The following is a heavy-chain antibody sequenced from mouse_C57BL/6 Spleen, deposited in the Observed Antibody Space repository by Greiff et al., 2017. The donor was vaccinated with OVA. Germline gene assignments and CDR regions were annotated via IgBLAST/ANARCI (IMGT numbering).Heavy chain of an antibody. J-gene: IGHJ4*01. D-gene: IGHD1-1*01. V-gene: IGHV10-3*01. CDR3: VRDDYYGSSYDYAMDY. CDR1: GFTFNTYA. Sequence: GGGLVQPTGSLTLSCAASGFTFNTYAMHWVRQAPGKGLEWVARIRSKSSNYATYYADSVKDRFTISRDDSQSMLYLQMNNLKTEDTAMYYCVRDDYYGSSYDYAMDYWGQGTSVTVSS. CDR2: IRSKSSNYAT.